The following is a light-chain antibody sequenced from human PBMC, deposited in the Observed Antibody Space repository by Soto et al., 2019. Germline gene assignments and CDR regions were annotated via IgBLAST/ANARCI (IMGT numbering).Light chain of an antibody. CDR1: QSIRTY. Sequence: DIQVTQSPSSLSASVGDRVTITCRASQSIRTYLNWYQQRPGKPPKLLIHTSSPLQSGVPSRFSGSGSGTDFTLTISSLQPEDFATYYCQQSYSTPYTFGQGPKLEIK. CDR2: TSS. V-gene: IGKV1-39*01. CDR3: QQSYSTPYT. J-gene: IGKJ2*01.